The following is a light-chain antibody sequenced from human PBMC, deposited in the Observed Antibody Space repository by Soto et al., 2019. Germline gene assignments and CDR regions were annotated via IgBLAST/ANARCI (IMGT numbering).Light chain of an antibody. V-gene: IGKV3-11*01. Sequence: EILLTQSPSTLSSFPGDRVTLSCGASQYINTRLAWYQHRPGQPPRLLSYDTSNRATGIPARFSGSGSGTDYTLTISGLEPADLGVYYCQQRHNWPITFGQGTRLEIK. CDR3: QQRHNWPIT. CDR2: DTS. J-gene: IGKJ5*01. CDR1: QYINTR.